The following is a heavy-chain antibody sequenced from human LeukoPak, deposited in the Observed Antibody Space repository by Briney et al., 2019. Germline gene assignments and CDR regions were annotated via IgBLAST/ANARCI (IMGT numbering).Heavy chain of an antibody. Sequence: SETLSLTCTVSGDFISSSSYSWGWIRQPPGKGLEWIGNIYYSGSTYYNPSLKSRVTISVDTSKNQFSLKLSSVTAADTAVYYCARDAYYYDSSGYGFDYWGQGTLLTVSS. CDR3: ARDAYYYDSSGYGFDY. V-gene: IGHV4-39*07. D-gene: IGHD3-22*01. CDR2: IYYSGST. CDR1: GDFISSSSYS. J-gene: IGHJ4*02.